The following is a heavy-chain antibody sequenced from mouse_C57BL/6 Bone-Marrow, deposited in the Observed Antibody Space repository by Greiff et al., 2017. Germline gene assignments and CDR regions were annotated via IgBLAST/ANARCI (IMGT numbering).Heavy chain of an antibody. V-gene: IGHV1-54*01. D-gene: IGHD1-1*01. CDR2: INPGSGGT. CDR1: GYAFTNYL. J-gene: IGHJ4*01. Sequence: VQVVESGAELVRPGTSVKVSCKASGYAFTNYLIEWVKQRPGQGLEWIGVINPGSGGTNYNEKFKGKATLTADKSSSTAYMQLSSLTSEDSAVYFCARDGGFSTTVVAVYYYAMDYWGQGTSVTVSS. CDR3: ARDGGFSTTVVAVYYYAMDY.